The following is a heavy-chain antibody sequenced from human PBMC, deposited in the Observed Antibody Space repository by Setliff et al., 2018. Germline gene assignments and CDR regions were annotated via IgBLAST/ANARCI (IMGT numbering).Heavy chain of an antibody. Sequence: PSETLSLTCTVSGGSISSSSYYWGWIRQPPGKGLEWIGSIYYSGSTYYNPSLKSRVTISVDTSKNQFSLKLSSVTAADTAVYYCARGLSKRDYWGQGTLVTVSS. CDR2: IYYSGST. V-gene: IGHV4-39*07. CDR1: GGSISSSSYY. CDR3: ARGLSKRDY. J-gene: IGHJ4*02.